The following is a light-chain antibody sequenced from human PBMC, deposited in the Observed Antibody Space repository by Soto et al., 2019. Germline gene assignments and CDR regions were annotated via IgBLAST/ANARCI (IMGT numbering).Light chain of an antibody. V-gene: IGLV2-11*01. Sequence: QFALTQPRSVSGSPGQSVTISCTGTSSDVAIYNYISWYQQHPGEAPKLMIHDVSERPSGVPDRFSGSKSGNTASLTISGLQAEDEADYYCCSYAGSYTFARNVFGTGTKVTVL. CDR3: CSYAGSYTFARNV. CDR1: SSDVAIYNY. J-gene: IGLJ1*01. CDR2: DVS.